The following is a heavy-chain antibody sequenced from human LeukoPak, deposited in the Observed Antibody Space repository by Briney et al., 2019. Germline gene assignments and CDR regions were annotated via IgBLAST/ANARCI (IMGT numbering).Heavy chain of an antibody. CDR3: ARDAGGPDWFDP. CDR2: ISTSGST. CDR1: GAPISSYY. V-gene: IGHV4-4*07. Sequence: SETLSLTCTVSGAPISSYYWSWIRQPAGKGLEWIGRISTSGSTNYNPSLKSRVTMSVDTSKNQFSLKLTSVTAADTAVYYCARDAGGPDWFDPWGQGTLVTVSS. D-gene: IGHD2-15*01. J-gene: IGHJ5*02.